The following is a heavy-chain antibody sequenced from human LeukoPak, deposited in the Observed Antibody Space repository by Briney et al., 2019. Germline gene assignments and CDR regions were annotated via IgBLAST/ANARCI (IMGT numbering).Heavy chain of an antibody. Sequence: GGSLRLSCAASEFTFSTYWMSWVRQAPGKGLEWVANINQDGSEKYYVDSVKGRFTISRDDAKNSLYLQMNSLRAEDTALYYCARGVISRDIWGQGTLVTVSS. V-gene: IGHV3-7*01. CDR1: EFTFSTYW. D-gene: IGHD2-21*01. J-gene: IGHJ3*02. CDR3: ARGVISRDI. CDR2: INQDGSEK.